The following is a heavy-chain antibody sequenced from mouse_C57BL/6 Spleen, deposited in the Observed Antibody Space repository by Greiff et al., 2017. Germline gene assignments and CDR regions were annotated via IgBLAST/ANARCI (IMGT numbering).Heavy chain of an antibody. Sequence: EVQLQQSGPVLVKPGASVKMSCKASGYTFTDYYMNWVKQSHGKSLEWIGVINPYNGGTSYNQKFKGKATLTVDKSYSTAYMELNSLTSEDSAVYYCARSRSPAAWFAYWGQGTLVTVSA. CDR3: ARSRSPAAWFAY. V-gene: IGHV1-19*01. J-gene: IGHJ3*01. D-gene: IGHD1-2*01. CDR1: GYTFTDYY. CDR2: INPYNGGT.